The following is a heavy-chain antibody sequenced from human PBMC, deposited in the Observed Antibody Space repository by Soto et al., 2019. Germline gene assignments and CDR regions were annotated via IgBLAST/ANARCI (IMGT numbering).Heavy chain of an antibody. Sequence: QVQLVQSGAELKKPGSSVKVSCKASGATFSGYPINWVRQAPGEGLEWMGRIIPVFGTTNDAQRLEGRVTFTADESTNTAYTELRGLLSEDTAVYYCARDGGFGELKYWGPGTLVTVSS. CDR1: GATFSGYP. CDR2: IIPVFGTT. CDR3: ARDGGFGELKY. V-gene: IGHV1-69*18. D-gene: IGHD3-10*01. J-gene: IGHJ4*02.